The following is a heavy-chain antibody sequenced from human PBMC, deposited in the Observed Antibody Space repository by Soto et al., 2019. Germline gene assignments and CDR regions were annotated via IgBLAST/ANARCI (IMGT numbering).Heavy chain of an antibody. J-gene: IGHJ4*02. CDR2: IYYSGST. Sequence: SETLSLTCTVSGGSISSGGYYWSWIRQHPGKGLEWIGYIYYSGSTYYNPSLKSRVTISVDTSKNQFSLKLSSVTAADTAVYYCARSPGDSRLFAYWGQGTLVTVSS. D-gene: IGHD3-22*01. CDR1: GGSISSGGYY. V-gene: IGHV4-31*03. CDR3: ARSPGDSRLFAY.